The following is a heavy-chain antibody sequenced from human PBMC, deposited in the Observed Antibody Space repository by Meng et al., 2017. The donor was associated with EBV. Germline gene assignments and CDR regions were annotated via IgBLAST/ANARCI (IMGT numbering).Heavy chain of an antibody. V-gene: IGHV7-4-1*02. J-gene: IGHJ4*02. Sequence: QVQRGQSGSEWKRPGALVKVSCKASGYTFRNYAINWMRQVPGQGLEWMGWINTYSGKATFAQGFTGRFVFSLDTPVTTAHLQISGLKTEDSAVYYCARGVEENGSHYPFDSWGQGTLVTVSS. CDR2: INTYSGKA. D-gene: IGHD1-1*01. CDR3: ARGVEENGSHYPFDS. CDR1: GYTFRNYA.